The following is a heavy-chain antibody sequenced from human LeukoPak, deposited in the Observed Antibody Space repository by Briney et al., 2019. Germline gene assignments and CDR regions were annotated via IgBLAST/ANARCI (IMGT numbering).Heavy chain of an antibody. CDR1: GFTFISYW. D-gene: IGHD2/OR15-2a*01. V-gene: IGHV3-7*03. Sequence: GGSLRLTCAACGFTFISYWFSGFGQPPGKELEWLANINQDGSEKYYVDSVKGRFTISRDNAKNSLYLQMNSLRAEDTAVYYCTTFYTRLTDYWGQGTLVTVSS. CDR3: TTFYTRLTDY. CDR2: INQDGSEK. J-gene: IGHJ4*02.